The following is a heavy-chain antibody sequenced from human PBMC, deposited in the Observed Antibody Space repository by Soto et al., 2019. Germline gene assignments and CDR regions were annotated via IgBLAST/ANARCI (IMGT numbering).Heavy chain of an antibody. V-gene: IGHV1-18*01. CDR3: ARDLDGSGSYYTDY. D-gene: IGHD3-10*01. CDR1: GYMFVTYG. J-gene: IGHJ4*02. Sequence: QVQLVQSGAEVKKPGAPVKVSCKASGYMFVTYGINWVRQAPGQGLEWMGWISAYNGNTKYAQNLQGRVTMTTDASTSTAYMEMRSLRSDDTAVYYCARDLDGSGSYYTDYWGPGTLVTVSS. CDR2: ISAYNGNT.